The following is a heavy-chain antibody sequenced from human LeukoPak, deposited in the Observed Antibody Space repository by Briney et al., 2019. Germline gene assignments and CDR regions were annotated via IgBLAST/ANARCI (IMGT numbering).Heavy chain of an antibody. CDR1: GFTFSDHY. Sequence: GGSLRLSCAASGFTFSDHYMDWVRQAPGKGLEWVGRTRNKGNGYTTEYAASVRRRFTISRDDSKNSLYLQMNSLETEDTAVYYCARVHSSTWYGSYFDYWGQGTLVTVSS. V-gene: IGHV3-72*01. CDR3: ARVHSSTWYGSYFDY. J-gene: IGHJ4*02. CDR2: TRNKGNGYTT. D-gene: IGHD6-13*01.